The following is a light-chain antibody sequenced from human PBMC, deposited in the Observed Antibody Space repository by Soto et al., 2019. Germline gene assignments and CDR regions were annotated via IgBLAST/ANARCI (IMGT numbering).Light chain of an antibody. Sequence: EIVLTQSPATLSLSPGERATFSCRASQSVSSSYIAWYQQKRGQAPRLLIYGASTRATGIPARFSGSGSGTEFTLTISSLQSEDFAVYYCQQYNNWPSWTFGQGTKV. CDR1: QSVSSSY. CDR3: QQYNNWPSWT. J-gene: IGKJ1*01. V-gene: IGKV3-15*01. CDR2: GAS.